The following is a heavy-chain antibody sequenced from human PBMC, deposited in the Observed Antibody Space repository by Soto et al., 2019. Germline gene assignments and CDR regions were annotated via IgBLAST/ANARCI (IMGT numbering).Heavy chain of an antibody. CDR1: GGTFSSYA. V-gene: IGHV1-69*13. J-gene: IGHJ3*02. Sequence: SVKVSCKASGGTFSSYAISWVRQAPGQGLEWMGGIIPIFGTANYAQKFQGRVTITADESTSTAYMELSSLRSEDTAVYYCARDYYDSSGYPRHDAFDIWGQGTIVTVSS. D-gene: IGHD3-22*01. CDR3: ARDYYDSSGYPRHDAFDI. CDR2: IIPIFGTA.